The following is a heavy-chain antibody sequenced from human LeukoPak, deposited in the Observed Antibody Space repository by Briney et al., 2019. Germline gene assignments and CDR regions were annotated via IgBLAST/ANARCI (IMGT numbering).Heavy chain of an antibody. Sequence: PETLSLTCAVYGGSFSGYYWSWIRQPPGKGLEWIGEINHSGSTNYNPSLKSRVTISVDTSKNQFSLKLSSVTAADTAVYYCARVRETYYYYGMDVWGQGTTVTVSS. V-gene: IGHV4-34*01. J-gene: IGHJ6*02. CDR3: ARVRETYYYYGMDV. D-gene: IGHD1-26*01. CDR2: INHSGST. CDR1: GGSFSGYY.